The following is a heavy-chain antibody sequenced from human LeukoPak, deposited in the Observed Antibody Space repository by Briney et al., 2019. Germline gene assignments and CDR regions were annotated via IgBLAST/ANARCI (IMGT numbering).Heavy chain of an antibody. D-gene: IGHD1-1*01. V-gene: IGHV3-74*01. CDR3: TRTTTTADWYFDL. J-gene: IGHJ2*01. CDR1: GFTFSNYW. Sequence: PGGSLRLSCAVSGFTFSNYWMYWVRQAPGKRLVWVARINSDGSSTTYADSVEGRFTISRDNTKSILHLQMHSLRVDDSAVYFCTRTTTTADWYFDLWGRGTLVTVSS. CDR2: INSDGSST.